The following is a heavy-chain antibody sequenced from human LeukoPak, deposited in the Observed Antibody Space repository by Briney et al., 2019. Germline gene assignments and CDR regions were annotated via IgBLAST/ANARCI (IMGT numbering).Heavy chain of an antibody. V-gene: IGHV3-48*03. Sequence: GGSLRLSCTASGFIFSNFEMNWVRQSPGKGLQWVAYINSGATSEYYADSVKGRFTISRDNTKNSLYLQMNSLGVQDTAIYYCARVICTGGSCFQNDYWGQGTLVTVSS. CDR2: INSGATSE. D-gene: IGHD2-8*02. CDR1: GFIFSNFE. J-gene: IGHJ4*02. CDR3: ARVICTGGSCFQNDY.